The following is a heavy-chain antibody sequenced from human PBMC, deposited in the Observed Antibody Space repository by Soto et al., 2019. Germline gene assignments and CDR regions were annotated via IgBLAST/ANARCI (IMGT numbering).Heavy chain of an antibody. CDR2: ISSSGSTI. J-gene: IGHJ4*02. CDR1: GFTFSDYY. D-gene: IGHD3-16*01. Sequence: GGSLRLSCAASGFTFSDYYMSWIRQAPGKGLEWVSYISSSGSTIYYADSVKGRFTISRDNAKNSLYLQMNSLRAEDTAVYYCASFNDYIWGSYVYWGQGTLVTVSS. CDR3: ASFNDYIWGSYVY. V-gene: IGHV3-11*01.